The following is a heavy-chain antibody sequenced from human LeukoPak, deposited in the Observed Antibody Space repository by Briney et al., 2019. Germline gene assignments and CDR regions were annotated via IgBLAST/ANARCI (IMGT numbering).Heavy chain of an antibody. V-gene: IGHV4-34*01. D-gene: IGHD2-2*01. CDR3: ARRRLFVVVPAARAYYFDY. CDR2: INHSGST. CDR1: GGSFSGYY. J-gene: IGHJ4*02. Sequence: SETLSLTCAVYGGSFSGYYWSWIRQPPGKGLEWIGEINHSGSTNYNPSLKSRVTISVDTSKNQFSLKLSSVTAADTAVYYCARRRLFVVVPAARAYYFDYWGQGTLVTVSS.